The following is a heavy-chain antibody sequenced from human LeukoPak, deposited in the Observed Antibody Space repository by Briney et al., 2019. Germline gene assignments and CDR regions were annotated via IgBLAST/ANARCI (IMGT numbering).Heavy chain of an antibody. D-gene: IGHD3-9*01. CDR2: IGTYNGDT. CDR3: ATSSLRYSDWLPLGAFDI. Sequence: GASVKVSCKASGYTFTIYGINWVRQAPGQGPEWMGWIGTYNGDTNYAQKFQGRVTMTTDTSTSTAYMELRSLRSDDAAVYYCATSSLRYSDWLPLGAFDIWGQGTMVTVSS. J-gene: IGHJ3*02. CDR1: GYTFTIYG. V-gene: IGHV1-18*01.